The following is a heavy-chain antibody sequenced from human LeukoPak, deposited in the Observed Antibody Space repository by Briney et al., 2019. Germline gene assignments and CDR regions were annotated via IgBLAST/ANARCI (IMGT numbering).Heavy chain of an antibody. CDR2: ISGSSSYT. CDR3: ARHGLYDSSDYWTFQH. J-gene: IGHJ1*01. V-gene: IGHV3-11*06. Sequence: GGSLRLSCAASGFTFSDYYMSWIRQAPGKGLEWVTYISGSSSYTNYADSVKGRFTISRDNAKNSLYLQMNSLRAEDTAVYYCARHGLYDSSDYWTFQHWGQGTLATVSS. D-gene: IGHD3-22*01. CDR1: GFTFSDYY.